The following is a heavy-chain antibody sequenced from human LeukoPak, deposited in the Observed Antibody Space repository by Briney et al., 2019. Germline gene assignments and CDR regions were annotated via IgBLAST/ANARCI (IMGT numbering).Heavy chain of an antibody. Sequence: GGSLRLSCAASGFTFSTYWMTWVRQAPGKGLEWVANIKTDGSQTYYLDSVKGRFTISRDNAKNFLSLQLGSLRADDTGVYYCARASMGGRDYHLDSWGQGTLAPSP. CDR3: ARASMGGRDYHLDS. V-gene: IGHV3-7*01. J-gene: IGHJ4*02. D-gene: IGHD4/OR15-4a*01. CDR1: GFTFSTYW. CDR2: IKTDGSQT.